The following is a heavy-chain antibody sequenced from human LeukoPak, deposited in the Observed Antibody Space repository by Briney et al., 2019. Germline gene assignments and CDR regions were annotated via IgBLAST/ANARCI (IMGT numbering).Heavy chain of an antibody. D-gene: IGHD6-13*01. CDR2: VSSSGDDT. V-gene: IGHV3-23*01. CDR3: AKDQSLPGYRSSWSGWFDP. J-gene: IGHJ5*02. Sequence: PGGSLRLSCAASRLTFSSYAMSWVRRAPGKGLEWVSRVSSSGDDTKYSDSVKGRFTISRDNSKNTLYLQMNSLRAEDTAVYYCAKDQSLPGYRSSWSGWFDPWGQGTLVTVSS. CDR1: RLTFSSYA.